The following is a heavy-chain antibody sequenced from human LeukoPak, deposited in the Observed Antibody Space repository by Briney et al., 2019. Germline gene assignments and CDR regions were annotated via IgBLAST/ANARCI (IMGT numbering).Heavy chain of an antibody. Sequence: PGGSLRLSCAASGFTFSNAWMNWVRQAPGKGLEWVGRIKSKTDGGTTDYAAPVKGRFTISRDDSKNTLYLQMNSLKTEDTAVYYCTHIRSGSYYYYGMDVWGQGTTVTVSS. V-gene: IGHV3-15*07. J-gene: IGHJ6*02. CDR1: GFTFSNAW. CDR2: IKSKTDGGTT. CDR3: THIRSGSYYYYGMDV. D-gene: IGHD3-10*01.